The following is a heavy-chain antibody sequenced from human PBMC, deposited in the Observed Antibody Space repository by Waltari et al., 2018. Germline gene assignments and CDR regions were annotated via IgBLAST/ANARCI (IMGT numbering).Heavy chain of an antibody. CDR1: GGSISSSSYY. D-gene: IGHD6-19*01. CDR2: IYYSGST. J-gene: IGHJ4*02. Sequence: QLQLQESGPGLVKPSETLSLTCTVSGGSISSSSYYWGWIRQPPGKGLEWIGSIYYSGSTYYNPSLKSRVTISVDTSKNQFSLKLSSVTAADTAVYYCARQGDTQWLPPNDYWGQGTLVTVSS. CDR3: ARQGDTQWLPPNDY. V-gene: IGHV4-39*07.